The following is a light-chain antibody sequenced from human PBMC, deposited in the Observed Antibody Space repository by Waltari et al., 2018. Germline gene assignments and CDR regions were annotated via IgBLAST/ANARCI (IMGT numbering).Light chain of an antibody. Sequence: QSVVTQPLSASGTPGQKVNIACSGTNSNIRSNPVIRCQQVPGAAPKLLVYSNDQRPSGVPDRFSGSKSGTSASLAISGLQSEDEADYYCATWDDRLTGVLFGGGTKVTVL. CDR1: NSNIRSNP. J-gene: IGLJ2*01. CDR3: ATWDDRLTGVL. CDR2: SND. V-gene: IGLV1-44*01.